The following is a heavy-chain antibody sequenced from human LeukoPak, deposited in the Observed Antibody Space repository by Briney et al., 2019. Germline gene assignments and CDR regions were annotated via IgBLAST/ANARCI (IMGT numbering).Heavy chain of an antibody. CDR2: ISGYNGNT. CDR3: ARDQSLVVAAPDF. D-gene: IGHD2-15*01. V-gene: IGHV1-18*01. CDR1: GYSFKNYG. J-gene: IGHJ4*02. Sequence: PGASVKVSCKASGYSFKNYGITWVRQAPGQGLEWMGWISGYNGNTNYARKLQGRVTMTTDTSTSTAYMELRSLRSDDTAVYYCARDQSLVVAAPDFWGQGTLVTVSS.